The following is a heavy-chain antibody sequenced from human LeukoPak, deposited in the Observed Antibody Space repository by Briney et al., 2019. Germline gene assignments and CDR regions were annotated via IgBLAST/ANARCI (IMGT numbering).Heavy chain of an antibody. CDR1: GGSFSGYY. Sequence: SETLSLTCAVYGGSFSGYYWSWIRQPPGKGLEWIGEINHSGSTNYNPSLKSRVTISVDTSKNQFSLKLSSVTAADTAVYYCAREGMIYDFWSGPSLSPFDYWGQGTLVTVSS. V-gene: IGHV4-34*01. J-gene: IGHJ4*02. CDR2: INHSGST. D-gene: IGHD3-3*01. CDR3: AREGMIYDFWSGPSLSPFDY.